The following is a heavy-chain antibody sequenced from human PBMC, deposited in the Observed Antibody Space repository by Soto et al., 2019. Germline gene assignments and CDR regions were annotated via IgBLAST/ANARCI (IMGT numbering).Heavy chain of an antibody. CDR1: GYTFSRYT. V-gene: IGHV1-3*04. D-gene: IGHD2-21*01. Sequence: ASVKVSCKASGYTFSRYTLHWVRQAPGQGLEWMGWVNTVNGNTGYSLKFQGRVTISRDTSASTVYMELSSLTSEDTATYYCAREAYYNVLSRFDYWGQGALVTVSS. CDR2: VNTVNGNT. CDR3: AREAYYNVLSRFDY. J-gene: IGHJ4*02.